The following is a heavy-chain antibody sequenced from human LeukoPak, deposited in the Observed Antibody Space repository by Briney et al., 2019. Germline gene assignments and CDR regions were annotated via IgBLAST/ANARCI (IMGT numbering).Heavy chain of an antibody. CDR2: IYASGST. D-gene: IGHD6-13*01. Sequence: SETLSLTCTVSGGSISTYYWNWIRQPAGKGLEWIGRIYASGSTNYNPSLKSRVTMSVDTSKNQFSLKLSSVTAADTAVYYCARAVSIAALYFQHWGQGTLVTVSS. J-gene: IGHJ1*01. CDR1: GGSISTYY. CDR3: ARAVSIAALYFQH. V-gene: IGHV4-4*07.